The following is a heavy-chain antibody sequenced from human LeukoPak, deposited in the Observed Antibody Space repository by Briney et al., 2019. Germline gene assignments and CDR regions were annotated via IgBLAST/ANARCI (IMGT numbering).Heavy chain of an antibody. CDR3: ARDPTTVTSGYFDY. V-gene: IGHV3-21*01. D-gene: IGHD4-17*01. CDR2: ISSISSYI. J-gene: IGHJ4*02. Sequence: GGSLRLSXAASGFTFSSYSMNWVRQAPGKGLEWVSSISSISSYIYYADSVKGRFTISRDNAKNSLYLQMNSLRAEDTAVYYCARDPTTVTSGYFDYWGQGTLVTVSS. CDR1: GFTFSSYS.